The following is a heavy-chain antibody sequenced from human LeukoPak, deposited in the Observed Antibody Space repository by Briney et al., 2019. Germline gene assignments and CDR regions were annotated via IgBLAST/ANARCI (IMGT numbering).Heavy chain of an antibody. CDR2: FYYSGNT. CDR1: GGSFSSYY. V-gene: IGHV4-39*01. CDR3: ARHGRSSYTWFDP. D-gene: IGHD3-16*02. J-gene: IGHJ5*02. Sequence: SETLSLTCAVYGGSFSSYYWGWIRQPPGKGLEWIGSFYYSGNTYYNPSLKSRVTISVDTSKNQFSLNLSSVTAADTAVYYCARHGRSSYTWFDPWGQGTLVTVSS.